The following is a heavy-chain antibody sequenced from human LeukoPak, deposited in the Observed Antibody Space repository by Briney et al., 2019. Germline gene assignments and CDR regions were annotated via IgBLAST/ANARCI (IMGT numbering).Heavy chain of an antibody. D-gene: IGHD3-22*01. CDR3: AKDGDGYYPFDY. J-gene: IGHJ4*02. CDR1: GGTFSSYA. CDR2: IIPIFGTA. Sequence: ASVKVSCKASGGTFSSYAISWVRQAPGQGLEWMGGIIPIFGTANYAQKFQGRVTITADEYTSTAYMELSSLRSEDTAVYYCAKDGDGYYPFDYWGQGTLVTVSS. V-gene: IGHV1-69*13.